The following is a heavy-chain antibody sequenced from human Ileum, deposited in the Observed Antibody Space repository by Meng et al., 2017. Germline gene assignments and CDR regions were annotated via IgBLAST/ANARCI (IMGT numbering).Heavy chain of an antibody. CDR1: GYKFTSCD. CDR3: ASGLKYRGGWYPYYSYAMDV. CDR2: MSPNSGNT. V-gene: IGHV1-8*01. J-gene: IGHJ6*02. Sequence: ASVKVSCKASGYKFTSCDIHWVRQATGQGLEWMGLMSPNSGNTGYAQKFQGRLTMTRNTSIGTAYMELSSVTSEDTAVYFCASGLKYRGGWYPYYSYAMDVWGQGTTVTVSS. D-gene: IGHD6-19*01.